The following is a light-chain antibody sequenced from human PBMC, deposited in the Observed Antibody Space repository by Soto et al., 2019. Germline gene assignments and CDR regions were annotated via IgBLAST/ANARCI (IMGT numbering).Light chain of an antibody. CDR1: SSDVGAYNY. CDR2: EVT. Sequence: QSALTQPASVSGSPGQSITISCTGTSSDVGAYNYVSWYRQHPGKAPKLMIYEVTNRPSGVSNRFSGSKSGSTASLTISGLQDEDEADYYCSSYTSSSTLVFGGGTQLTVL. J-gene: IGLJ3*02. CDR3: SSYTSSSTLV. V-gene: IGLV2-14*01.